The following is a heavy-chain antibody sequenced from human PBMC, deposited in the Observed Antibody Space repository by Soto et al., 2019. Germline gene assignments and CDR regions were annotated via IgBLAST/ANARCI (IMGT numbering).Heavy chain of an antibody. CDR2: ISYDGNNK. CDR3: AAGQYFSDY. J-gene: IGHJ4*02. CDR1: GFSFRNYG. Sequence: QVQLVESGGGEVQPGRSLRLSCAASGFSFRNYGMHWVRQAPGKGLEWVTLISYDGNNKDYADSVKGRFTISRDNSKNSLYLQMDSLRAEDTAVYYCAAGQYFSDYWGQGTVVTVSS. V-gene: IGHV3-30*03. D-gene: IGHD3-3*01.